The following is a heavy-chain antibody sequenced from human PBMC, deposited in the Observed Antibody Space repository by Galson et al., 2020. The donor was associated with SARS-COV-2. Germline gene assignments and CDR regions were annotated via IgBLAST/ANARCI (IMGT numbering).Heavy chain of an antibody. Sequence: ASETLSLTCTVSGGSVSSSSYYWGWIRQPPGKGLEWIGSIYYTGSTHYTPSFQSRVTISVDTSKNLVSLQLTAVTAADTGVYYCTRPGRDNGYSRCWGDEYAMDVWGRGTTVTVSS. CDR1: GGSVSSSSYY. CDR2: IYYTGST. D-gene: IGHD2-21*02. J-gene: IGHJ6*02. CDR3: TRPGRDNGYSRCWGDEYAMDV. V-gene: IGHV4-39*01.